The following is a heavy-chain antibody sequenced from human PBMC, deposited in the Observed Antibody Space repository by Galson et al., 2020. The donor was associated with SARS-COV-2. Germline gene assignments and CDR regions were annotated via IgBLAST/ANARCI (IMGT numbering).Heavy chain of an antibody. CDR2: IYTSGST. CDR3: ARDMITMVRGVTDNWFDP. D-gene: IGHD3-10*01. J-gene: IGHJ5*02. Sequence: SETLSLTCTVSGGSISSGSYYWSWIRQPAGKVLEWIGRIYTSGSTNYNPSLKSRVTISVDTSKNQFSLKLSSVTAADTAVYYCARDMITMVRGVTDNWFDPWGQGTLVTVSS. CDR1: GGSISSGSYY. V-gene: IGHV4-61*02.